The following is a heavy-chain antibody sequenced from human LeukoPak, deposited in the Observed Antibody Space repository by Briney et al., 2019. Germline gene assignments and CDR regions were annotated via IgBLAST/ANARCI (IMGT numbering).Heavy chain of an antibody. CDR1: GFTFSSCQ. CDR3: ARERMDYYDSSGYPGAFDI. Sequence: GGSLRLSCAASGFTFSSCQMSWVRQAPGKGLEWLSYISSSGSLIYYADSVKGRFTISRDNSKNTLYLQMNSLRAEDTAVYYCARERMDYYDSSGYPGAFDIWGQGTMVTVSS. J-gene: IGHJ3*02. CDR2: ISSSGSLI. V-gene: IGHV3-48*03. D-gene: IGHD3-22*01.